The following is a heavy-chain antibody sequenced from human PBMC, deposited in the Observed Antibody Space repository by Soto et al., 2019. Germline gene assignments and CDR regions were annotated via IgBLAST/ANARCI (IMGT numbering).Heavy chain of an antibody. V-gene: IGHV3-30-3*01. CDR2: ISYDGSNK. CDR3: ERHKRDLRFLEWSYYFDS. J-gene: IGHJ4*02. Sequence: QVQLVESGGGVVQPGRSLRLSCAASGFTFSTYAMHWVRQAPGKGLEWVAVISYDGSNKYYTDSVKGRFTISRDNSKNTLYLQMNSLRAEDTAVYYCERHKRDLRFLEWSYYFDSWGQGTLVTVSS. CDR1: GFTFSTYA. D-gene: IGHD3-3*01.